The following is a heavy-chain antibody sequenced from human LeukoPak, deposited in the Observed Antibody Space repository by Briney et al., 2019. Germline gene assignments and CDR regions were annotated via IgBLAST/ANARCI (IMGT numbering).Heavy chain of an antibody. D-gene: IGHD4/OR15-4a*01. CDR3: SYGANFYFDL. CDR2: IKSQSDGGTT. V-gene: IGHV3-15*07. Sequence: GGSLRLSCKASGFTFTNAWMNWVRQAPGKGPEWVGRIKSQSDGGTTDYAAPVKGRFSISRDDSKNSLFLQMNSLKTEDTAVYYCSYGANFYFDLWGRGTLVTVSS. J-gene: IGHJ2*01. CDR1: GFTFTNAW.